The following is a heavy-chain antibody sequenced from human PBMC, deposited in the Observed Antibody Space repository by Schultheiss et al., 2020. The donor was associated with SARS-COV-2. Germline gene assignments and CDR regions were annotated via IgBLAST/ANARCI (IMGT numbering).Heavy chain of an antibody. CDR1: GGSVTSASDH. CDR2: IYWDDDK. V-gene: IGHV2-5*08. D-gene: IGHD3-3*02. CDR3: AHRLSGSLAFDI. Sequence: TLSLTCTVSGGSVTSASDHWSWIRQPPGAPLEWLALIYWDDDKRYSPSLRGRLTITKDTSKNQVVLTMTNMDPVDTATYYCAHRLSGSLAFDIWGQGTMVTVSS. J-gene: IGHJ3*02.